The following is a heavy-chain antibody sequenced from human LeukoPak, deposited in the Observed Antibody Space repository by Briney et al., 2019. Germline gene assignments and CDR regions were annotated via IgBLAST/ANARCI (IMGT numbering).Heavy chain of an antibody. CDR1: GFTFSSYE. Sequence: GGSLRLSCAASGFTFSSYEMNWVRQAPGKGLEWVSYISSSGSTIYYADSVKGRFTISRDNAKNSLYLQMNSLRAEDTAVYYCARDQRDSSSWRCYGMDVWGQGTTVTVSS. J-gene: IGHJ6*02. CDR3: ARDQRDSSSWRCYGMDV. CDR2: ISSSGSTI. V-gene: IGHV3-48*03. D-gene: IGHD6-13*01.